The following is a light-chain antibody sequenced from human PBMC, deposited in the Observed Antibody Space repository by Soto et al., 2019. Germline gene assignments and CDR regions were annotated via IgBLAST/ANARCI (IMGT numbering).Light chain of an antibody. CDR1: QSVSTY. Sequence: EIVLTQSPGTLSLSPGERATLSCRASQSVSTYLAWYQRKPGQAPRLLIYGASSRATSIPDRFSGSGSGTDFTLTISRLEPEDFAVYYCHQYGGSPQTFGQGTKVDIK. J-gene: IGKJ1*01. CDR3: HQYGGSPQT. V-gene: IGKV3-20*01. CDR2: GAS.